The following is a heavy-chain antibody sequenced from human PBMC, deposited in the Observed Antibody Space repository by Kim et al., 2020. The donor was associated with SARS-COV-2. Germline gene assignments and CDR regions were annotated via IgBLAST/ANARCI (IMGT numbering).Heavy chain of an antibody. Sequence: GGSLRLSCAASGFTFSSYAMHWVRQAPGKGLEWVAVISYDGSNKYYADSVKGRFTISRDNSKNTLYLQMNSLRAEDTAVYYCARIAFLWFGEDDAFDIWGQGTMVTVSS. CDR3: ARIAFLWFGEDDAFDI. J-gene: IGHJ3*02. V-gene: IGHV3-30*04. D-gene: IGHD3-10*01. CDR2: ISYDGSNK. CDR1: GFTFSSYA.